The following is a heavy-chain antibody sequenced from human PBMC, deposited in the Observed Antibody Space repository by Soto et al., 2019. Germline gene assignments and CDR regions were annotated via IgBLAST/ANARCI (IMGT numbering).Heavy chain of an antibody. CDR2: VNPINGNT. CDR3: ARENWHFDY. Sequence: QVQLVQSGAEVKKPGASVKVSCKTSGYSVSEFRMHWVRQAPGEGLEWMGWVNPINGNTNYAQDFKGRVTMIRDASTKTVYMELSSLTSDDTSTVYCARENWHFDYWGQGTLITVSS. CDR1: GYSVSEFR. V-gene: IGHV1-2*02. J-gene: IGHJ4*02.